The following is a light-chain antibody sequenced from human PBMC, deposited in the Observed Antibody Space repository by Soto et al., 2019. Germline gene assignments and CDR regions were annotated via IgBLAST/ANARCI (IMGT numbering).Light chain of an antibody. V-gene: IGLV2-14*01. CDR3: SSYTSSSGV. Sequence: ALTQPASVSGSPGQSITISCTGTSSDVGGYNYVSWYQQHPGKAPKLMIYDVSNRPSGVSNRFSGSKSGNTASLTISGLQAEDEADYYCSSYTSSSGVFGTGTKVTVL. CDR2: DVS. J-gene: IGLJ1*01. CDR1: SSDVGGYNY.